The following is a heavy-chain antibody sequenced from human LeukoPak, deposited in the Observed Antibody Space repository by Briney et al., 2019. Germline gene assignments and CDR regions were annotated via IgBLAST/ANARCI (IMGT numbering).Heavy chain of an antibody. Sequence: GASVKVSCKASGYTFTSYGISWVRQAPGQGLEWVGWISANNGDTDYAQKFQGRVTMTEDTSTDTAYMELSSLRSEDTAVYYCATLFFGAPQYYFDYWGQGTLVTVSS. CDR1: GYTFTSYG. CDR3: ATLFFGAPQYYFDY. J-gene: IGHJ4*02. D-gene: IGHD3-3*01. CDR2: ISANNGDT. V-gene: IGHV1-18*01.